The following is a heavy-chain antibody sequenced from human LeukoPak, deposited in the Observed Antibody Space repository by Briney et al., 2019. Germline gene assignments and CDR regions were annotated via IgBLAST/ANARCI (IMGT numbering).Heavy chain of an antibody. CDR3: AKSILVVPAAHDY. CDR1: GFTVSSNY. CDR2: IYSGGST. D-gene: IGHD2-2*01. V-gene: IGHV3-66*01. J-gene: IGHJ4*02. Sequence: GGSLRLSCAASGFTVSSNYMSWVRQAPGKGLEWVSVIYSGGSTYYADSVKGRFTISRDNSKNTLYLRMNSLRAEDTAVYYCAKSILVVPAAHDYWGQGTLVTVSS.